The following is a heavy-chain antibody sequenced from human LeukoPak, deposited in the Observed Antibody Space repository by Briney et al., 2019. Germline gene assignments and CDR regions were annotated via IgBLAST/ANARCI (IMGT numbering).Heavy chain of an antibody. CDR2: IYYSGST. Sequence: SETLSLTCTVSGGSISSSSYYWGWIRQPPGKGLEWIGSIYYSGSTYYNPSLKSRVTISVDTSKNQFSLKLSSVTAADTAVYYRARRRAIAPGYFDLWGRGTLVTVSS. J-gene: IGHJ2*01. D-gene: IGHD6-25*01. V-gene: IGHV4-39*01. CDR1: GGSISSSSYY. CDR3: ARRRAIAPGYFDL.